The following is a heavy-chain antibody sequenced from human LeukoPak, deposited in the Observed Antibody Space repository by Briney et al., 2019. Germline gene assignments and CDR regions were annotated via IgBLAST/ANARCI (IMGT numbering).Heavy chain of an antibody. J-gene: IGHJ4*02. CDR1: GGSLSGYY. Sequence: SETLSLTCAVYGGSLSGYYWSWIRQPPGKGLEWIGEINHSGSTNYNPSLKSRVTISVDTSKNQFSLKLSSVTAADTAVYYCARIPYYYGSGSYYNPRFDYWGQGTLVTVSS. CDR3: ARIPYYYGSGSYYNPRFDY. CDR2: INHSGST. D-gene: IGHD3-10*01. V-gene: IGHV4-34*01.